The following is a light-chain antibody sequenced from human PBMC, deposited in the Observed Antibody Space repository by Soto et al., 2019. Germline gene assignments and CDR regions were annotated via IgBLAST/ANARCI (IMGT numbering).Light chain of an antibody. V-gene: IGLV2-14*01. CDR2: DVS. J-gene: IGLJ2*01. CDR3: SSYSTSSTPVV. Sequence: QSVLTQPASVSGSPGQSITISCTGTSSDVGDYNYVSWYQQHPGKAPKFIIYDVSNRPSGVSNRFSGSKSGNTASLTISGLQAEDEADYYCSSYSTSSTPVVFGGGTKVTVL. CDR1: SSDVGDYNY.